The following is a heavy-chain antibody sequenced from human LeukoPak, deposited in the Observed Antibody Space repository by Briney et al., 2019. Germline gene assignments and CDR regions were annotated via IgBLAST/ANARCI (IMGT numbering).Heavy chain of an antibody. Sequence: KSSETLSRTCTVSGGSISSFYWSWIRQPPGKGLEYIGYIFYTGTTNCNPSLESRVTISVDTSKNQFSLTLRSVTAADTAVYYCARRTTPRWGEFDYWVQGTLVTVSS. J-gene: IGHJ4*02. CDR2: IFYTGTT. D-gene: IGHD2-15*01. CDR3: ARRTTPRWGEFDY. V-gene: IGHV4-59*08. CDR1: GGSISSFY.